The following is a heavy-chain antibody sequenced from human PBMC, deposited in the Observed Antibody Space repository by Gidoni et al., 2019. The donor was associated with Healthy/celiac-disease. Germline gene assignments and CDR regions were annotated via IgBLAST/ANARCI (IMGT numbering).Heavy chain of an antibody. Sequence: QVQLVESGGGVVQPGRSLRLSCAASGFTFRSYAMHWVRQAPGKGLEWVAVISYDGSNKYYADSVKGRFTISRDNSKNTLYLQMNSLRAEDTAVYYCARDQGSYGSYYFDYWGQGTLVTVSS. V-gene: IGHV3-30-3*01. CDR1: GFTFRSYA. D-gene: IGHD1-26*01. J-gene: IGHJ4*02. CDR3: ARDQGSYGSYYFDY. CDR2: ISYDGSNK.